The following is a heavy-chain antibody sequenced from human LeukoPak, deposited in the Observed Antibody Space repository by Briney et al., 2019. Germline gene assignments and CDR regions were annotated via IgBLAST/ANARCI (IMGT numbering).Heavy chain of an antibody. CDR1: GGSISSSSYL. CDR2: IYYSGST. J-gene: IGHJ6*03. D-gene: IGHD2-15*01. CDR3: ASEDKAYYYMDV. Sequence: PSETLSLTCTVSGGSISSSSYLWGWIRQPPGKGLEWIGSIYYSGSTYYNPSLKSRVTISADTSKNQFSLKLSSVTAADTAVYYCASEDKAYYYMDVWGKGTTVTVSS. V-gene: IGHV4-39*07.